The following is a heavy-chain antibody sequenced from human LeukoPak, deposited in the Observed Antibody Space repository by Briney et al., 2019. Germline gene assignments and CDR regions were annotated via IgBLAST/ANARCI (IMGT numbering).Heavy chain of an antibody. V-gene: IGHV5-51*01. CDR1: GYSFTSYW. CDR3: ARRGGSYYGDYYYYMDV. J-gene: IGHJ6*03. D-gene: IGHD1-26*01. Sequence: LGESLKISCKGSGYSFTSYWIGWVRQMPGKGLEWMGIIYPGDSDTRYSPSFQGQVTISADKSISTAYLQWSSLKASDTAMYYCARRGGSYYGDYYYYMDVWGKGTTVTVSS. CDR2: IYPGDSDT.